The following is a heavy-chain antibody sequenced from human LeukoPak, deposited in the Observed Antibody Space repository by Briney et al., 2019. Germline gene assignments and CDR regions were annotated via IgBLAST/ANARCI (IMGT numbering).Heavy chain of an antibody. J-gene: IGHJ6*03. D-gene: IGHD2-2*01. CDR2: IKQDGSEK. Sequence: QPGGSLRLSCAASGFTFSSYWMSWVRQAPGKGLEWVANIKQDGSEKYYVDSVEGRFTISRDNAKNSLYLQMNSLRAEDTAVYYCARERRGVPAAMQNYYYYYMDVWGKGTTVTVSS. CDR3: ARERRGVPAAMQNYYYYYMDV. V-gene: IGHV3-7*01. CDR1: GFTFSSYW.